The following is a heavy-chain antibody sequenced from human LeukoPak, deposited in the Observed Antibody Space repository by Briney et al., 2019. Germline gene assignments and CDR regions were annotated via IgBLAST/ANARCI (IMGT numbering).Heavy chain of an antibody. CDR3: AAINYDILTGYDY. Sequence: SQTLSLTCTVSGGSISSGSYYWSWIRQPAGKGLEWIGRIYTSGSTNYNPSLKSRVTISVDTSKNQFSLKLSSVTAADTAVYYCAAINYDILTGYDYWGQGTLVTVSS. CDR2: IYTSGST. D-gene: IGHD3-9*01. V-gene: IGHV4-61*02. J-gene: IGHJ4*02. CDR1: GGSISSGSYY.